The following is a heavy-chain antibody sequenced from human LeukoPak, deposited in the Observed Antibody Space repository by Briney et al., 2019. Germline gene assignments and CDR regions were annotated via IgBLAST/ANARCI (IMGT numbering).Heavy chain of an antibody. CDR3: TTSDDYGDYLTY. Sequence: PGGSLRLSCAASGFTFSNAWMSWVRQAPGKGLEWVGRIKSKTDGGTTDYAAPVKGRFTISRDDSKNTLYLQMNSLKTEDTAVYYCTTSDDYGDYLTYWGQGTLVTVSS. V-gene: IGHV3-15*01. CDR1: GFTFSNAW. CDR2: IKSKTDGGTT. D-gene: IGHD4-17*01. J-gene: IGHJ4*02.